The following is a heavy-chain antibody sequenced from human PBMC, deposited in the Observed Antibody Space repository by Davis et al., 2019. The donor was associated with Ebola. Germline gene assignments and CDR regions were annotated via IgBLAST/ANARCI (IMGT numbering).Heavy chain of an antibody. CDR2: ISSTSNYI. D-gene: IGHD2-15*01. J-gene: IGHJ6*02. CDR1: GFTFSSYS. V-gene: IGHV3-21*01. Sequence: GGSLRLSCAASGFTFSSYSMNWVRQAPGKGLEWVSSISSTSNYIYYADSLKGRFTISRDNAKNSLYLQMNSLRAGDTAVYYCARCSGGTSWDYYYGMDVWGQGTTVTVSS. CDR3: ARCSGGTSWDYYYGMDV.